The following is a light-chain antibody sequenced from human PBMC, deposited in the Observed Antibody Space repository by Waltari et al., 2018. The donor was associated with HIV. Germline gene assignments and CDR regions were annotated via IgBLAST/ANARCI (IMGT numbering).Light chain of an antibody. V-gene: IGKV3-20*01. J-gene: IGKJ1*01. CDR1: QSVSSSY. CDR3: LQFGSPWT. CDR2: GAS. Sequence: EIVLTPCPGPPTSSPGQRAPLSCRPSQSVSSSYLAWFQQKPGQAPRLLIYGASSRATGIPDRFSVSGSGTDFTLPISRLEPEDIAVYYCLQFGSPWTFGQGNKVEI.